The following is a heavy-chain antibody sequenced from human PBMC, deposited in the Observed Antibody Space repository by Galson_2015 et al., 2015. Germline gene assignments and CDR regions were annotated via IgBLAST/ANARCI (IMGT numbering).Heavy chain of an antibody. V-gene: IGHV1-18*04. D-gene: IGHD2-15*01. J-gene: IGHJ1*01. CDR1: GYSFSNYG. Sequence: SVKVSCKASGYSFSNYGISWVRQAPGQGLEWMGWISAYNGSTNYPQKFQVRVTMTTDTSTRTAYMEVRVLGSDYTAVYYCARDPRTTGSWSCLDSWGQGALVTVS. CDR2: ISAYNGST. CDR3: ARDPRTTGSWSCLDS.